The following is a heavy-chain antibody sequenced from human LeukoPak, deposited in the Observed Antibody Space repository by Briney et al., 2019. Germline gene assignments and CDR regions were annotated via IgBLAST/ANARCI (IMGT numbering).Heavy chain of an antibody. V-gene: IGHV4-4*07. Sequence: SETVSLTCTVSGGSISGYYWSWIRQPAGKGLEWIGRIYTSGSTNYNPSLKSRVTMSVDTSKNQFSLKLSSVTAADTAVYYCARGPEGYCSSTSCYEYYYYGMDVWGQGTTVTVSS. CDR1: GGSISGYY. CDR3: ARGPEGYCSSTSCYEYYYYGMDV. CDR2: IYTSGST. D-gene: IGHD2-2*01. J-gene: IGHJ6*02.